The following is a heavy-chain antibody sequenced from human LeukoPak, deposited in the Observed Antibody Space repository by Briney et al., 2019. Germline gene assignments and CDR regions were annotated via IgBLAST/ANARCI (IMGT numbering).Heavy chain of an antibody. V-gene: IGHV1-3*01. CDR3: AQHLGYCSSGTCYFTY. Sequence: ASVKVSCKASGYTFTSYAMHWVRQAPGQRLEWMGWINAGNGDTKYSQKFQGRVTITRDTSASTAYMELSSLRSEDTAVYYCAQHLGYCSSGTCYFTYWGQETLVTVSS. J-gene: IGHJ4*02. D-gene: IGHD2-15*01. CDR2: INAGNGDT. CDR1: GYTFTSYA.